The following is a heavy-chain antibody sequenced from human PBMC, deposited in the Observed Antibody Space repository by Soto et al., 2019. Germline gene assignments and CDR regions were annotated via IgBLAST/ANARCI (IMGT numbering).Heavy chain of an antibody. CDR1: GFIFNYAW. CDR3: TADVPESSAYPFDY. V-gene: IGHV3-15*01. J-gene: IGHJ4*02. D-gene: IGHD5-12*01. Sequence: EVQLVVSGGGLVKPGGSLRLSCAASGFIFNYAWMNWVRQAPGKGLEWVGLIKSKAGGETTEYAAPVKGRFTISRDDSKNTLYLQMNSLNTEDTAVYYCTADVPESSAYPFDYWGQGTLVTVSS. CDR2: IKSKAGGETT.